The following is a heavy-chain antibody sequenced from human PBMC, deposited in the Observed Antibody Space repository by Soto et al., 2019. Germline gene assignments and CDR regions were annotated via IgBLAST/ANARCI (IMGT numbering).Heavy chain of an antibody. V-gene: IGHV3-7*05. CDR2: IKQDGSEK. D-gene: IGHD3-3*01. CDR3: ARLFFKQYYYYGMDV. CDR1: GFTFSNYW. Sequence: EVQLVESGGGLVQPGGSLRLSCAASGFTFSNYWMTWVRQAPGKGLGWVANIKQDGSEKYYVESVKGRFTISRDNAKNSLYLQMNSLRAEDTAVYYCARLFFKQYYYYGMDVWGQGTTVTVSS. J-gene: IGHJ6*02.